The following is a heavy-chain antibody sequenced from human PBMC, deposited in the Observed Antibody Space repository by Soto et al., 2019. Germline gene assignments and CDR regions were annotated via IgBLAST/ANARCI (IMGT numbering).Heavy chain of an antibody. CDR1: GCTCSSYA. V-gene: IGHV1-69*13. D-gene: IGHD3-22*01. CDR3: ARGSPDYYDSSGYYLQYYFDY. Sequence: ASVKVSCKASGCTCSSYAISWVRQAPGQGLEWMGGIIPIFGTANYAQKFQGRVTITADESTSTAYMELSRLRSEDTAVYYCARGSPDYYDSSGYYLQYYFDYWGQGTSGTVSS. J-gene: IGHJ4*02. CDR2: IIPIFGTA.